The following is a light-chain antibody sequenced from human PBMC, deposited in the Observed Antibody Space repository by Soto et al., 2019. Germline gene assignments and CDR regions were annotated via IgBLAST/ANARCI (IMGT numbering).Light chain of an antibody. CDR2: SNN. J-gene: IGLJ2*01. Sequence: QSVLTQPPSASGTPGQRVTISCSGSSSNIGSTAVNWYQQLPGTAPKLLIYSNNLRPPGVPDRFSGSKSGTSASLAISGLRSEDEADYSCVAWDDSLNGPVFGGGTKLTVL. CDR3: VAWDDSLNGPV. V-gene: IGLV1-44*01. CDR1: SSNIGSTA.